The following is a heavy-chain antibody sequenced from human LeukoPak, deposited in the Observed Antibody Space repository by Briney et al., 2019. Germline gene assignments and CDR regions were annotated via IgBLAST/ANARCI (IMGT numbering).Heavy chain of an antibody. CDR1: GFTFSSYS. D-gene: IGHD2-15*01. CDR2: ISGSGGST. J-gene: IGHJ4*02. Sequence: GGSLRLSCAASGFTFSSYSMNWVRQAPGKGLEWVSAISGSGGSTYYADSVKGRFTIPRDNSKNTLYLQMNSLRAEDTAVYYCAKGSGGSCYHYWGQGTLVTVSS. V-gene: IGHV3-23*01. CDR3: AKGSGGSCYHY.